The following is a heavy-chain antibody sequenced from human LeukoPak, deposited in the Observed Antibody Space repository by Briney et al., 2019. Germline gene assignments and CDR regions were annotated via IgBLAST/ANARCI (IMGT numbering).Heavy chain of an antibody. V-gene: IGHV4-34*01. CDR3: ARTPYGDYYYYYMDV. CDR1: GGSFSGYY. CDR2: INHSGST. Sequence: PSETLSLTCAVYGGSFSGYYWSWIRQPPGKGLEWIGEINHSGSTNYNPSLKSRATISVDTSKNQFSLKLSSVTAADTAVYYCARTPYGDYYYYYMDVWGKGTTVTVSS. J-gene: IGHJ6*03. D-gene: IGHD4-17*01.